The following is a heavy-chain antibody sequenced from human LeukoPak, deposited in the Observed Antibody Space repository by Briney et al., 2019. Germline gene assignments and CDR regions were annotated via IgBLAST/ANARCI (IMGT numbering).Heavy chain of an antibody. CDR1: GGSISSYY. V-gene: IGHV4-59*01. D-gene: IGHD6-13*01. Sequence: SETLSLTCTVSGGSISSYYWSWIRQPPGKGLEWIGYIYYSGSTNYNPSLKSRVTISVDTSKNQFSLKLSSVTAADTAVYYCARVGGSSWLFDHWGQGTLVTVSS. CDR2: IYYSGST. J-gene: IGHJ4*02. CDR3: ARVGGSSWLFDH.